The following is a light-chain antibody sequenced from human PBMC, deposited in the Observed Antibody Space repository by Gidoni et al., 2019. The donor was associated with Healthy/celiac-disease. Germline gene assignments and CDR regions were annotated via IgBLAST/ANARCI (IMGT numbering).Light chain of an antibody. J-gene: IGKJ4*01. CDR3: QQSYSTPRT. V-gene: IGKV1-39*01. Sequence: DIQMTQSPSSLSASVGDRVTITCRASQSISSYLNWYQQKPGKAPKILIYAASSLQRGVPSRFSGSGSGTDFTLTISSLQPEDFATYYCQQSYSTPRTFGGGTKVEIK. CDR2: AAS. CDR1: QSISSY.